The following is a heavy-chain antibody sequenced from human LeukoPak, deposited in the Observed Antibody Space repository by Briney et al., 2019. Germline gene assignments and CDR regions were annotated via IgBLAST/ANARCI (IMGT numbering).Heavy chain of an antibody. CDR2: IGSRDSTK. J-gene: IGHJ3*02. Sequence: GGSLRLSCVASGFTFSDYYMSWIRQAPGKGLEWVSYIGSRDSTKYYADSVRGRFTISRDNAKNSLYLQINGLRAEDTAIYYCARVGRAITAAGFGAFDIWGQGTMVTVSS. CDR1: GFTFSDYY. CDR3: ARVGRAITAAGFGAFDI. D-gene: IGHD6-13*01. V-gene: IGHV3-11*01.